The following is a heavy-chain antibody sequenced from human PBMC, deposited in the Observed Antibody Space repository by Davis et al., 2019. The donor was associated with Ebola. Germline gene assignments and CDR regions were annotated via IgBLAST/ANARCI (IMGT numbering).Heavy chain of an antibody. D-gene: IGHD5-12*01. J-gene: IGHJ6*02. V-gene: IGHV4-34*01. Sequence: SETLSLICAVYGGSFSGYYWSWIRQPPGKGLEWIGEINHSGSTNYNPSLKSRVTISVDTSKNQFSLKLSSVTAADTAVYYCASLKQWLRGDVWGQGTTVTVSS. CDR3: ASLKQWLRGDV. CDR2: INHSGST. CDR1: GGSFSGYY.